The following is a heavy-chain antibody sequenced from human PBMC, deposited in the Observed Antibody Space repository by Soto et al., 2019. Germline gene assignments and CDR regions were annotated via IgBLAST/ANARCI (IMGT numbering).Heavy chain of an antibody. CDR1: GYTFTTYD. J-gene: IGHJ6*02. Sequence: GASVKXSCKASGYTFTTYDISWVRQANGKGLEWMGRISTYNGDTNYPQSLQGRLTMTTDTSTNTAYMELRSLRSDDTAVYYCARDPYNVLMVNAPNLYGMDVWGQGTTVTVSS. V-gene: IGHV1-18*01. CDR2: ISTYNGDT. D-gene: IGHD2-8*01. CDR3: ARDPYNVLMVNAPNLYGMDV.